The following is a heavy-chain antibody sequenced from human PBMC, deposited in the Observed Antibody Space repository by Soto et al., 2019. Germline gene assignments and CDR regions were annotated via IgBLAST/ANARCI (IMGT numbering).Heavy chain of an antibody. D-gene: IGHD4-17*01. Sequence: QITLKESGPTLVKPTQTLTLTCTFSGFSLSTSGVGVGWIRQPPGKALEWLALIYWDDDKRYSPSLKSRLTITKDTSKNQVVLTMTNMDPVDTATYYSGMTTVTTEAFDYWGQGTLVTVSS. CDR1: GFSLSTSGVG. J-gene: IGHJ4*02. CDR3: GMTTVTTEAFDY. CDR2: IYWDDDK. V-gene: IGHV2-5*02.